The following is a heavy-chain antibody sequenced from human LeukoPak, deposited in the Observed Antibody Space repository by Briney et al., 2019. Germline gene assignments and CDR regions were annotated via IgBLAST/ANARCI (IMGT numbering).Heavy chain of an antibody. J-gene: IGHJ4*02. D-gene: IGHD6-13*01. CDR2: IKQDGSAT. Sequence: GGSLRLSCAASGFTSTSYWMTWVRQAPGKGLEWLANIKQDGSATFYGASVKGRFTISRDNAKNSLYLQMNSLRAEDTALYYCATSKDAAGGPYWGQGTLVTVSS. CDR1: GFTSTSYW. CDR3: ATSKDAAGGPY. V-gene: IGHV3-7*01.